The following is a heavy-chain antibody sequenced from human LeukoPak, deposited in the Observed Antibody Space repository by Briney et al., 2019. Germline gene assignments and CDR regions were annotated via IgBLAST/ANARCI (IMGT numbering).Heavy chain of an antibody. CDR3: AARSRGGWSGLGY. CDR1: GFTVSSNY. D-gene: IGHD6-19*01. V-gene: IGHV3-66*01. J-gene: IGHJ4*02. CDR2: IYSDGTT. Sequence: GGSLRLSCAASGFTVSSNYMSWVRQAPGKGLEWVSDIYSDGTTYYADPVKGRFTISRDNSTNTLYLQMNSLRAEDTAVYYCAARSRGGWSGLGYWGQGTLVTVSS.